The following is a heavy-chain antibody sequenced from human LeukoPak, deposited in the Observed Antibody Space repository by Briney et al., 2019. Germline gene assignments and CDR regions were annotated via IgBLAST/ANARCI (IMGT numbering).Heavy chain of an antibody. CDR1: GFTFSSYG. D-gene: IGHD3-3*01. V-gene: IGHV3-30*03. CDR3: ARDHWYYDFWSDQYYYYYYMDV. Sequence: GGSLRLSCAASGFTFSSYGMHWVRQAPGKGLEWVAVISYDGSNKYSADSVKGRFTISRDNSKSTLYLQMNSLRAEDTAVYYCARDHWYYDFWSDQYYYYYYMDVWGKGTTVTVSS. J-gene: IGHJ6*03. CDR2: ISYDGSNK.